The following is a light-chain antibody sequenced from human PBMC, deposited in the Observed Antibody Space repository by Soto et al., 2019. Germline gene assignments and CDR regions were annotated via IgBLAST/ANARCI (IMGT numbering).Light chain of an antibody. J-gene: IGLJ2*01. CDR3: SSYTSSSPVV. CDR1: SSDVGGYNY. Sequence: QSALTQPASVSGSPAQSITISCTGTSSDVGGYNYVSWYQQHPGKAPKLMIYEVSNRPSGVSNRFSGSKSGNTASLTISGLQAEDEADYYCSSYTSSSPVVFGGGTKLTVL. V-gene: IGLV2-14*01. CDR2: EVS.